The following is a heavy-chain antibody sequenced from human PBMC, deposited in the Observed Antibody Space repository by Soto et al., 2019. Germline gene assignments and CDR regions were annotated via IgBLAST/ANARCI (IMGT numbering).Heavy chain of an antibody. D-gene: IGHD6-13*01. CDR3: AKVTSSWYAGFFDL. CDR1: GFTFSSHA. Sequence: GGSLRLSCTASGFTFSSHAMTWVRQAPGKGLEWVSGLSDSGDSIYYADSVKGRFTIYRDNSMNTLYLQMNTLRVEDTAVYYCAKVTSSWYAGFFDLWGQGTLVTVSS. V-gene: IGHV3-23*01. J-gene: IGHJ4*02. CDR2: LSDSGDSI.